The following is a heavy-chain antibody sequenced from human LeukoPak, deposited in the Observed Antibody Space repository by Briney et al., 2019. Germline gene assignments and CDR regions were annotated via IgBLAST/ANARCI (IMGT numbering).Heavy chain of an antibody. CDR3: ARGGESLQESSDY. D-gene: IGHD3-16*01. Sequence: PSQTLSLTCTVSGGSISSGDYYWSWIRQPPGKGLEWIGYIYYSGSTYYNPSLKSRVTISVDTSKNQFSLKLSSVTAADTAVYYCARGGESLQESSDYWGQGTLVAVSS. CDR2: IYYSGST. J-gene: IGHJ4*02. V-gene: IGHV4-30-4*08. CDR1: GGSISSGDYY.